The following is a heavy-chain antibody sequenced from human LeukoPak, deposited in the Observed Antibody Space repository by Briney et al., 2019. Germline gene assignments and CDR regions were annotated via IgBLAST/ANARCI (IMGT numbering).Heavy chain of an antibody. V-gene: IGHV4-4*02. J-gene: IGHJ4*02. CDR1: GGSISSSNW. CDR3: ARDLDGSGTPSF. Sequence: PSGTLSLTCAVSGGSISSSNWWSWVRQPPGKEWEWIGEIINSGTTNYNPSLKIQVTISVHKSKNHFSLKLSSVTAGGAVVYYCARDLDGSGTPSFWGQGTLVTVSS. D-gene: IGHD3-10*01. CDR2: IINSGTT.